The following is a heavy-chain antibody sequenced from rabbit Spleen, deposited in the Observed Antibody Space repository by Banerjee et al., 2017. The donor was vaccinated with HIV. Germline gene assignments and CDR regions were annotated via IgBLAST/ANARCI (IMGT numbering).Heavy chain of an antibody. V-gene: IGHV1S40*01. CDR2: IDSGSRDFT. CDR3: ARDLTDVVGWNFGW. J-gene: IGHJ4*01. Sequence: LVEYGGDLVQPGASLTLTCTASGFDFSAYTFMCWVRQAPGKGLEWIACIDSGSRDFTYYASWARGRFTISKTSSTTVTLQVTSLTAADTATYFCARDLTDVVGWNFGWWGPGTLVTVS. CDR1: GFDFSAYTF. D-gene: IGHD4-1*01.